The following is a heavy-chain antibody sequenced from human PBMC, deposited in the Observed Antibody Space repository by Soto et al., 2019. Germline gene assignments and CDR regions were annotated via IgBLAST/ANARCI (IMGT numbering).Heavy chain of an antibody. V-gene: IGHV4-38-2*02. D-gene: IGHD3-3*01. CDR1: GYSISGGCY. J-gene: IGHJ5*02. CDR3: ATDYDFWRTQDYFDP. Sequence: SETLSLTCAVPGYSISGGCYWGWIRQPPGKGLEWIGSIYHSGSTYYNPSLKSRVTISVDTSKNQFSLKLSSVPAADTAVYYRATDYDFWRTQDYFDPWGQGTLVTVS. CDR2: IYHSGST.